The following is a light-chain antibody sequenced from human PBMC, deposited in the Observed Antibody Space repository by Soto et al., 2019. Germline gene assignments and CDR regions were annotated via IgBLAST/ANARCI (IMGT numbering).Light chain of an antibody. CDR1: QSISYW. CDR3: QQYNSYSIT. V-gene: IGKV1-5*03. CDR2: KAS. J-gene: IGKJ4*01. Sequence: DIQMTQSPSTLSASVGDRVTITCRASQSISYWLAWYQQKPGKAPTVLIYKASILESGVPSRFSGSGAETEFTLTISSLQPDDFATYYCQQYNSYSITFGGGTKVEMK.